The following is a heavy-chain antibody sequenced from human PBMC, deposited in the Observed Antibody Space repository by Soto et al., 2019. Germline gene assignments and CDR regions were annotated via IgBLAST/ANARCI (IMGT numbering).Heavy chain of an antibody. J-gene: IGHJ4*02. CDR3: AGDSGDYQGFDY. Sequence: QVQLQESGPGLVKPSETLFLTCTVSGGSISSYYWSWIRQPAGKGLEWIGRIYTSGSTNYCPSLKSRVTLSVDTSKNPFPLRLGSVTAADPAVYFCAGDSGDYQGFDYWGQGTLVTVSS. CDR2: IYTSGST. V-gene: IGHV4-4*07. CDR1: GGSISSYY. D-gene: IGHD4-17*01.